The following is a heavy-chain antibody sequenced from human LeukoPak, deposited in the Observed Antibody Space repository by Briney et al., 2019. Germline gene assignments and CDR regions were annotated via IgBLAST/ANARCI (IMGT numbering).Heavy chain of an antibody. CDR2: IKQDGSEK. CDR3: ARGAKWAYYFDY. CDR1: GFTFSSYW. V-gene: IGHV3-7*01. J-gene: IGHJ4*02. Sequence: GGSLRLSCAASGFTFSSYWMSWVRQAPGKGLEWVANIKQDGSEKYYVDSVKGRFTISRGNAKDTLYLHMNSLTAEDTAVYYCARGAKWAYYFDYWGQGTLVTVSS. D-gene: IGHD1-26*01.